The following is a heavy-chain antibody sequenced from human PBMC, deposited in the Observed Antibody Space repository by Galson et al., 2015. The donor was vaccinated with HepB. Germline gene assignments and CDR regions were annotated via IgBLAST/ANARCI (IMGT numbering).Heavy chain of an antibody. V-gene: IGHV3-23*01. D-gene: IGHD6-19*01. CDR3: AKVVLQWLVSDAFDI. J-gene: IGHJ3*02. CDR2: ISGSGGST. CDR1: GFTFSSYA. Sequence: SLRLSCAASGFTFSSYAMSWVRQAPGKGLEWVSAISGSGGSTYYADSVRGRFTISRDNSKNTLYLQMNSLRAEDTAVYYCAKVVLQWLVSDAFDIWGQGTMVTVSS.